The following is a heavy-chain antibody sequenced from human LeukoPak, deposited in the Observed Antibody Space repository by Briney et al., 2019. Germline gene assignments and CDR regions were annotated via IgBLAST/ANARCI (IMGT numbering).Heavy chain of an antibody. CDR1: GFTFNTYA. D-gene: IGHD2-21*02. J-gene: IGHJ5*02. CDR2: ISSNGDST. Sequence: GGSLRLSCAASGFTFNTYAMTWVRQAPGKGLEWVSGISSNGDSTYYADSVKGRLTISRDNSKNTLYLQMNSLRADDTAVYYCAKGNYPDAYCAGDCYYSSWGQGSLVTVSS. V-gene: IGHV3-23*01. CDR3: AKGNYPDAYCAGDCYYSS.